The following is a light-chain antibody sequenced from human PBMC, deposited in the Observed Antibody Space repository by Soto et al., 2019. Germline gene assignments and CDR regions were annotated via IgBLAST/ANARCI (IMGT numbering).Light chain of an antibody. CDR3: QQLNSYLT. CDR1: QSISTY. J-gene: IGKJ1*01. CDR2: GAS. Sequence: AIRMTQSPSSLSAATGDRVTITCRASQSISTYLAWYQQKPGKAPKLLIYGASTLQSGVPSRFSGSGSGTDFTLTISCLQSEDFATYYCQQLNSYLTFGQGTKVDIK. V-gene: IGKV1-8*01.